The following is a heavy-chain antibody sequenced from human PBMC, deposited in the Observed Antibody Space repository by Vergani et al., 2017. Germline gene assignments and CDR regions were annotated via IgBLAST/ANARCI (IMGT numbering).Heavy chain of an antibody. CDR1: GGSISSGYY. J-gene: IGHJ4*02. CDR2: IYHSGST. CDR3: ATLEGYCSSTGCYPFDY. D-gene: IGHD2-2*01. V-gene: IGHV4-38-2*01. Sequence: QVQLQESGPGLVKPSGTLSLTCAVSGGSISSGYYWGWIRQPPGKGLEWIGSIYHSGSTYYNPSLKSRVTISVDTSKNQFSLKLSSVTAADTAVYYCATLEGYCSSTGCYPFDYWGQGTLVTVSS.